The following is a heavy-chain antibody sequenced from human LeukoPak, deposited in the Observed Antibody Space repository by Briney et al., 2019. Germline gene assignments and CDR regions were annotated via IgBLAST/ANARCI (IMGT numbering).Heavy chain of an antibody. Sequence: ASVKVSCKASGYIFTGHDINWVRQATGQGLEWMGWMNPKSGKTGIPQKFQGRVTMTSSTSINTVYMELSSLRFEDTAVYYCARDESGYEWFDPWGQGTLVTVSS. J-gene: IGHJ5*02. CDR2: MNPKSGKT. CDR1: GYIFTGHD. V-gene: IGHV1-8*01. CDR3: ARDESGYEWFDP. D-gene: IGHD5-12*01.